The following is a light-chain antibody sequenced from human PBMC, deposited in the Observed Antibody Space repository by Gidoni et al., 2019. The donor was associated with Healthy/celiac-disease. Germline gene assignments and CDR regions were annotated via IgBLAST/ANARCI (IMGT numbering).Light chain of an antibody. V-gene: IGLV1-40*01. CDR1: SSNIGAGYD. Sequence: QSVLTQPPSVSRAPGQRVTISCTGSSSNIGAGYDVHWYQPLPGTAPKLLIYGNSNRPSGVPDRFSGSKSGTSASLAITGLQAEDEADYYCQSYDSSLSGSMVFGGGTKLTVL. J-gene: IGLJ2*01. CDR3: QSYDSSLSGSMV. CDR2: GNS.